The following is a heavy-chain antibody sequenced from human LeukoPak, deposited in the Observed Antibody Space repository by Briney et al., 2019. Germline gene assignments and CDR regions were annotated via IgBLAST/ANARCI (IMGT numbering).Heavy chain of an antibody. Sequence: SQTLSLTCTVSGGSISSGGYYWSWIRQHPGKGLEWIGYIYYSGSTYYNPSLKGRVTISVDTSKNQFSLKLSSVTAADTAGYYCARAASHDFWSGYYMNYFDYWRQGTLVTVSS. CDR1: GGSISSGGYY. D-gene: IGHD3-3*01. CDR3: ARAASHDFWSGYYMNYFDY. V-gene: IGHV4-31*03. CDR2: IYYSGST. J-gene: IGHJ4*02.